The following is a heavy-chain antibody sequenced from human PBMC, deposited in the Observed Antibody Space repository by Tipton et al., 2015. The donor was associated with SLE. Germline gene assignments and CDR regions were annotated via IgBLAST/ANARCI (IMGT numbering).Heavy chain of an antibody. CDR1: GGSISRSSYY. CDR2: IYYSGST. V-gene: IGHV4-39*07. D-gene: IGHD2-15*01. Sequence: TLSLTCTVSGGSISRSSYYWGWIRQPPGKGLEWIGSIYYSGSTYYNPSLKSRVTISLHTSKNQFSLKLSSVTAADTAVYYCARAEGSWDAFDIWGQGTMVTVSS. CDR3: ARAEGSWDAFDI. J-gene: IGHJ3*02.